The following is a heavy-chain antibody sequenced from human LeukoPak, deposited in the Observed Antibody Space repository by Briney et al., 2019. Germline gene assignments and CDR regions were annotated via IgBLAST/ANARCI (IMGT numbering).Heavy chain of an antibody. CDR2: IDPSDSYT. D-gene: IGHD6-19*01. J-gene: IGHJ4*02. V-gene: IGHV5-10-1*01. Sequence: GESQKISCKGSGYSFTSYWISWVRQMPGKGLEWMGRIDPSDSYTNYSPSFQGHVTISADKSISTAYLQWSSLKASDTAMYYCARQGAAVAGTDYWGQGTLVTVSS. CDR1: GYSFTSYW. CDR3: ARQGAAVAGTDY.